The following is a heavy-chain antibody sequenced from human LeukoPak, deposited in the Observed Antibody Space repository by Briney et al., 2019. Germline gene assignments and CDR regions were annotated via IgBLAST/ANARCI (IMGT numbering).Heavy chain of an antibody. Sequence: ASVKVSCKASGYTFTSYGISWVRQAPGQGLEWMGWISAYNGNTNYAQKLQGRVTMTRNTSISTAYMELSSLRSEDTAVYYCARGNLDSTDYGMDVWGQGTTVTVSS. CDR1: GYTFTSYG. D-gene: IGHD3-22*01. V-gene: IGHV1-18*01. CDR3: ARGNLDSTDYGMDV. J-gene: IGHJ6*02. CDR2: ISAYNGNT.